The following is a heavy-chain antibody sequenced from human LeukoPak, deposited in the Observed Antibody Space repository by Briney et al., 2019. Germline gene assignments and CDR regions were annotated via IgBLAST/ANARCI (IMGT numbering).Heavy chain of an antibody. CDR3: ARDLYWYHYYYGMDV. CDR2: ISSSGSTI. CDR1: GFTFSSYE. J-gene: IGHJ6*04. Sequence: GGSLRLSCAASGFTFSSYEMNWVRQAPGKGLEWVSYISSSGSTIYYADSAKGRFTISRDNAKNSLYLQMNSLRAEDTAVYYCARDLYWYHYYYGMDVWGKGTTVTVSS. D-gene: IGHD2-15*01. V-gene: IGHV3-48*03.